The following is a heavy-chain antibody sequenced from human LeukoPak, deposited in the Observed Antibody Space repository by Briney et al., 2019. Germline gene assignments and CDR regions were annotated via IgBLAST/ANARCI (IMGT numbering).Heavy chain of an antibody. J-gene: IGHJ6*03. D-gene: IGHD3-3*01. CDR2: IYPGDSDT. V-gene: IGHV5-51*01. CDR3: ARHTRESDYDFWSGYYPAGNYYYMDV. CDR1: GYSFTNYW. Sequence: PGASLKISCKASGYSFTNYWICWVRLMPVKGLELMGIIYPGDSDTRYSPSFQGQVTISADKSISTAYLQWSSLKASDTAMYYCARHTRESDYDFWSGYYPAGNYYYMDVWGKGTTVTVSS.